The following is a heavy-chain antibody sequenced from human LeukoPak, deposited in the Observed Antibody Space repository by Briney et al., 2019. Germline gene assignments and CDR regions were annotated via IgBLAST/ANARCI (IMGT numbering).Heavy chain of an antibody. V-gene: IGHV3-9*03. J-gene: IGHJ5*02. CDR3: ARGNSGSYSQDWFDP. Sequence: TGGSLRLSCAASGFTFDDYAMHWVRQAPGKGLEWVSGISWNSGTIGYADSMKGRFTISRDNAKNSLYLQMNSLRDDDMALYYCARGNSGSYSQDWFDPWGQGTLVTVSS. CDR2: ISWNSGTI. CDR1: GFTFDDYA. D-gene: IGHD1-26*01.